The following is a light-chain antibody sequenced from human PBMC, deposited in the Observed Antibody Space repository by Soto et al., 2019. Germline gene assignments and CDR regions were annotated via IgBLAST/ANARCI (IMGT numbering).Light chain of an antibody. Sequence: VLTQSPGTLSVSPGERATLSCRAGQSVSGNNLAWYQQKPGRPPRLLIYGESSMASGVPDRFSGCGSGTYFTLTINRLEPEDLAVYYCQQCYGTSWTFGQGTKV. J-gene: IGKJ1*01. CDR3: QQCYGTSWT. CDR2: GES. CDR1: QSVSGNN. V-gene: IGKV3-20*01.